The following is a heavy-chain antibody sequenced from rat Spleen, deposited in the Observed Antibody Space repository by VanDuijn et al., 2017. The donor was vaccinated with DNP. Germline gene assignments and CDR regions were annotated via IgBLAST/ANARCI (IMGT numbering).Heavy chain of an antibody. CDR2: ISYSGST. CDR3: ARWTRYFDY. V-gene: IGHV3-1*01. CDR1: GYSITSNY. J-gene: IGHJ2*01. D-gene: IGHD1-7*01. Sequence: EVQLQESGSGLVKPSQSLSLTCSVSGYSITSNYWGWIRKFPGNKMEYIGHISYSGSTNYNPSLKSRISITRDTSKNHFFLHLNSVTTEDTATYYCARWTRYFDYWGQGAMVTVSS.